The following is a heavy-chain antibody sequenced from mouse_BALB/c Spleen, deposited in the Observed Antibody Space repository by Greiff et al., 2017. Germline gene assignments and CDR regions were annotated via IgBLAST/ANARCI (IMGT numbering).Heavy chain of an antibody. CDR2: IDPANGNT. Sequence: VQLKESGAELVKPGASVKLSCTASGFNIKDTYMHWVKQRPEQGLEWIGRIDPANGNTKYDPKFQGKATITADTSSNTAYLQLSSLTSEDTAVYYCARTGNWDYWGQGTTLTVSS. CDR1: GFNIKDTY. V-gene: IGHV14-3*02. CDR3: ARTGNWDY. J-gene: IGHJ2*01. D-gene: IGHD2-1*01.